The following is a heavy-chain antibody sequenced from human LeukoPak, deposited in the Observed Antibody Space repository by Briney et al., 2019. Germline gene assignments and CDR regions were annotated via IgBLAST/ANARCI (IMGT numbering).Heavy chain of an antibody. Sequence: SETLSLTCAVYGGSFSGCYWSWIRQPPGKGLEWIGEINHSGSTNYNPSLKSRVTISVDTSKNQFSLKLSSVTAADTAVYYCARPLGYCSSTSCYASLQHWGQGILVTVSS. CDR3: ARPLGYCSSTSCYASLQH. J-gene: IGHJ1*01. D-gene: IGHD2-2*01. V-gene: IGHV4-34*01. CDR1: GGSFSGCY. CDR2: INHSGST.